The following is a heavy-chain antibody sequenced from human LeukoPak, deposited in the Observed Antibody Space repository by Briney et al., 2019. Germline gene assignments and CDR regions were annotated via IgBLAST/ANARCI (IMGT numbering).Heavy chain of an antibody. CDR3: YTYYYGSGSYNPPFYFDY. V-gene: IGHV3-73*01. D-gene: IGHD3-10*01. CDR1: GFTFSGSA. J-gene: IGHJ4*02. CDR2: IRSKANSYAT. Sequence: QAGGSLRPSCEPSGFTFSGSAMHWVRQASGKGLDWVGRIRSKANSYATAYAASVKGRFTISRDDSKNTAYLQMNSLKTEDTAVYYCYTYYYGSGSYNPPFYFDYWGQGTLVTVSS.